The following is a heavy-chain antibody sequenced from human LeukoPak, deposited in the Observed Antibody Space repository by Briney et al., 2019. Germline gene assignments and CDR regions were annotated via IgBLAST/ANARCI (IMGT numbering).Heavy chain of an antibody. CDR2: INPNSGGT. CDR3: ARDRTHPEYCSGGSCYGDFDY. J-gene: IGHJ4*02. Sequence: GASVKVSCKASGYTFTGYYMHWVRQAPGQGLEWMGWINPNSGGTNYAQKFQGRVTMTRDTSISTAYMELSRLRSDDTAVYYCARDRTHPEYCSGGSCYGDFDYWGQGTLVTVSS. CDR1: GYTFTGYY. V-gene: IGHV1-2*02. D-gene: IGHD2-15*01.